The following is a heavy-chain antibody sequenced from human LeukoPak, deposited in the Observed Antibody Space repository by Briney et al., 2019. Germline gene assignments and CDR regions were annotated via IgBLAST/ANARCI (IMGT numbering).Heavy chain of an antibody. D-gene: IGHD2-2*02. CDR1: GGSISSGGYY. CDR2: IYHSGST. Sequence: SETLSLTCTVSGGSISSGGYYWSWIRQPPGKGLEWIGNIYHSGSTYYNPSLKSRATISVGRSKNQFSLKLSSVTAADTAVYYCARDLVLKGAAIRPFGYWGQGTLVTVSS. V-gene: IGHV4-30-2*01. J-gene: IGHJ4*02. CDR3: ARDLVLKGAAIRPFGY.